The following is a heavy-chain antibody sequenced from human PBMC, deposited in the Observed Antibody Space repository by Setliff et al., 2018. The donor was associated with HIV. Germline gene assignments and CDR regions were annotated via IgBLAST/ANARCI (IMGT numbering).Heavy chain of an antibody. V-gene: IGHV4-34*01. D-gene: IGHD5-18*01. CDR3: ARYDGYKVSFDN. Sequence: PSETLSLTCGVYGGSLSDYYWNWIRQPPGKGLEWIAEINHSGSTNYNPSLKSRATISVETSQNQLSLKLSSVTAAETAMYYCARYDGYKVSFDNWGPGTLVTVSS. CDR2: INHSGST. CDR1: GGSLSDYY. J-gene: IGHJ4*02.